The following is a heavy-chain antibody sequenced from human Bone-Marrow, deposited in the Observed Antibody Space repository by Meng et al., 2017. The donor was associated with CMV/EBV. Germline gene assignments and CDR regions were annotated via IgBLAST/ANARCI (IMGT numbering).Heavy chain of an antibody. CDR1: GYTFTSYY. J-gene: IGHJ6*02. CDR3: ARDYCGGDCSRDYYGMDV. V-gene: IGHV1-46*01. CDR2: INPSGGST. D-gene: IGHD2-21*01. Sequence: ASVKVSCKASGYTFTSYYMHWVRQAPGQGLEWMGIINPSGGSTSYAQKFQGRVTMTRDTSTSTVYMELSSLRSEDTAVYYCARDYCGGDCSRDYYGMDVWGQGTTVTVSS.